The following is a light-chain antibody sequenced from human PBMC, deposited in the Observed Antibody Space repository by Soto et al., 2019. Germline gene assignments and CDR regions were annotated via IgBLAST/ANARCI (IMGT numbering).Light chain of an antibody. CDR1: QDISKY. CDR2: AAS. CDR3: QQYNSYST. V-gene: IGKV1-27*01. J-gene: IGKJ1*01. Sequence: HYPSSLSPSLGDRVTITCRASQDISKYLAWYQQKPGKVPKLLIFAASTLQSGVPSRFSGSGSGTEFPLTSSSLPPDDFATYYCQQYNSYSTFAQGTKVDI.